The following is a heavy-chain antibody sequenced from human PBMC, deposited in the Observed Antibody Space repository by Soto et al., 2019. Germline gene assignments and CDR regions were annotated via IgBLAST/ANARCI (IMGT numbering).Heavy chain of an antibody. V-gene: IGHV4-59*08. J-gene: IGHJ3*02. D-gene: IGHD4-17*01. CDR2: IYYSGST. CDR1: GGSISSYY. Sequence: SETLSLTCTVSGGSISSYYWSWIRQPPGKGLEWIGYIYYSGSTNYNPSLKSRVTISVDTSKNQFSLKLSSVTAADTAVYYCVRQYYGDSFVFTIWRQRTMVIVSS. CDR3: VRQYYGDSFVFTI.